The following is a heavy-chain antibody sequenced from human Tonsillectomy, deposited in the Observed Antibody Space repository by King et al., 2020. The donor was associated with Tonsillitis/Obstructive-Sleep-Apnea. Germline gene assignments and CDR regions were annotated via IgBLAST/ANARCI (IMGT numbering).Heavy chain of an antibody. J-gene: IGHJ4*02. Sequence: VQLQQWGAGLLKPSETLSLTCAVYGGSFSGYYWSWIRQPPGKGLEWIGEINHSGSTNYNPSLKSRVTISVDTSKNQFSLKLSSVTAADTAVYYFARVRRILRFLEWLPSIDYWGQGTLVTVSS. D-gene: IGHD3-3*01. CDR2: INHSGST. CDR1: GGSFSGYY. V-gene: IGHV4-34*01. CDR3: ARVRRILRFLEWLPSIDY.